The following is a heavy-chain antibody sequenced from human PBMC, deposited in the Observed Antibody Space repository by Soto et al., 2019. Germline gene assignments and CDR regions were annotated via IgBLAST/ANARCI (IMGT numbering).Heavy chain of an antibody. CDR2: IIPILGIA. J-gene: IGHJ5*02. Sequence: QVQLVQSGAAVKKPGSSVKVSCKASGGTFSSYTISWVRQAPGQGLEWMGRIIPILGIANYAQKFQGRVTITADKSTSNAYMELSSLRSEDTAVYYCARDEEAYSGDEEGTGWFDPWGQGTLVTVSS. D-gene: IGHD5-12*01. V-gene: IGHV1-69*08. CDR3: ARDEEAYSGDEEGTGWFDP. CDR1: GGTFSSYT.